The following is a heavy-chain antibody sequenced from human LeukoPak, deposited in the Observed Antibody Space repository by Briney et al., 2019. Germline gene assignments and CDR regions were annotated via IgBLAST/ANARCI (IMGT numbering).Heavy chain of an antibody. J-gene: IGHJ4*02. CDR2: IWYDGSNK. Sequence: GRSLRLSCAASGFTFSSYGMHWVRQAPGKGLEWVAVIWYDGSNKYYADSVKGRFTISKDDSKNTLFLQMISLRAEDTAIYYCAKDWVVAGYYFDNWGQGALVTVSS. V-gene: IGHV3-33*06. D-gene: IGHD6-19*01. CDR3: AKDWVVAGYYFDN. CDR1: GFTFSSYG.